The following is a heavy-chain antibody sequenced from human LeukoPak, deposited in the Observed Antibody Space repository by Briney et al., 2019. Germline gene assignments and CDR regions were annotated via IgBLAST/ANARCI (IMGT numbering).Heavy chain of an antibody. J-gene: IGHJ4*02. V-gene: IGHV4-34*01. Sequence: SETLSLTCAVYGGSFSGYYWSWIRQPPGKGLEWIGEINHSGSTNYNPSLKSRVTISVDTSKNQFSLKLSSVTAADTAVYYCARGRDSYDSSGYQDYWGQGTLVTVSS. CDR2: INHSGST. D-gene: IGHD3-22*01. CDR3: ARGRDSYDSSGYQDY. CDR1: GGSFSGYY.